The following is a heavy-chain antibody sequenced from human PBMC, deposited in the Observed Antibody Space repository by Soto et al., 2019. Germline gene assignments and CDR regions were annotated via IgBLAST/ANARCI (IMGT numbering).Heavy chain of an antibody. Sequence: QVQLVQSGAEVNKPGSSVKVSCKASGGTFNTYTISWVRQVPGQGLEWMGGIMPLYAKPTYAQTFQGRLMIAADEHTNTVYMELSSLRSEDTALYYCASLNNWSSGDGRIDVWGRGTAVSASS. CDR2: IMPLYAKP. CDR1: GGTFNTYT. J-gene: IGHJ6*02. D-gene: IGHD1-20*01. CDR3: ASLNNWSSGDGRIDV. V-gene: IGHV1-69*01.